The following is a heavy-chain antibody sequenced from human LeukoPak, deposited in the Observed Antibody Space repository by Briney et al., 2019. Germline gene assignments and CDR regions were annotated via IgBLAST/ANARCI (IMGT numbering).Heavy chain of an antibody. D-gene: IGHD3/OR15-3a*01. J-gene: IGHJ5*02. Sequence: ASVKVSCKASGYTFTSYYMNWVRQAPGQGLEWMGIINPSSGRTTYAQKFQGRVTMTRDTSTNTVYMELTSLRSEDTAVFYCARGGLPARSWFDPWGQGTLVTVSS. V-gene: IGHV1-46*01. CDR3: ARGGLPARSWFDP. CDR1: GYTFTSYY. CDR2: INPSSGRT.